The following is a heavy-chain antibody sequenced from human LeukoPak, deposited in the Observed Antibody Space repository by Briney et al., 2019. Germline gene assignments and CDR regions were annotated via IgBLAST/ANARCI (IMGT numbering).Heavy chain of an antibody. CDR1: GYTFTGYY. J-gene: IGHJ6*03. V-gene: IGHV1-2*06. CDR3: ARDRPYGGNDLYYYYYMDV. CDR2: INPNSGGT. Sequence: ASVKVSCKASGYTFTGYYMHWVRQAPGQGLEWMGRINPNSGGTNYAQKFQGRVTMTRDTSISTAYMELRSLRSDDTAVYYCARDRPYGGNDLYYYYYMDVWGKGTTVTVSS. D-gene: IGHD4-23*01.